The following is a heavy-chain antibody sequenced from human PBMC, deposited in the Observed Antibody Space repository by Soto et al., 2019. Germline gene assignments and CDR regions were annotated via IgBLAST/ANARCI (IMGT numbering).Heavy chain of an antibody. Sequence: EVQLVESGGGLVQPGGSLRVSCAASGFTFGSYPMHWVRQAPGKGLEYVSAISTNGDSTFYANSVKGRFTISRDNSKNTLYLQMGSLRPEDMGVYYCAREGMSRPRWVFDYWGQGTLVTASS. CDR3: AREGMSRPRWVFDY. D-gene: IGHD6-13*01. V-gene: IGHV3-64*01. CDR2: ISTNGDST. J-gene: IGHJ4*02. CDR1: GFTFGSYP.